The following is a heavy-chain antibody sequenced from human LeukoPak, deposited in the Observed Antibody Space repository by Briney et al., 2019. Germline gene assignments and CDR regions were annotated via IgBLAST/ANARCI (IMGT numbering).Heavy chain of an antibody. CDR1: GFTVHSNY. D-gene: IGHD6-19*01. Sequence: GGSLRLSCAASGFTVHSNYMSWVRQAPGKGLEWVSVIYSGGDTYYADSVKGRFTISRDNRKNMLYLQMSSLRAEDTAVYYCAKDALKLDPRGCWGQGTPVTVSS. V-gene: IGHV3-53*01. J-gene: IGHJ4*02. CDR2: IYSGGDT. CDR3: AKDALKLDPRGC.